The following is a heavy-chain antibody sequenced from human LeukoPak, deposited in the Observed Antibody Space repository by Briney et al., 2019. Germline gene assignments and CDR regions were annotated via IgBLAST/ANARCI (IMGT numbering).Heavy chain of an antibody. J-gene: IGHJ4*02. CDR1: GFTFSSYS. V-gene: IGHV3-21*01. CDR3: ARDSSLYSSSWYLDY. D-gene: IGHD6-13*01. CDR2: ISSSSSYI. Sequence: TGGSLRLPCAASGFTFSSYSMNWVRQAPGKGLEWVSSISSSSSYIYYADSVKGRFTISRDNAKNSLYLQMNSLRAEDTAVYYCARDSSLYSSSWYLDYWGQGTLVTVSS.